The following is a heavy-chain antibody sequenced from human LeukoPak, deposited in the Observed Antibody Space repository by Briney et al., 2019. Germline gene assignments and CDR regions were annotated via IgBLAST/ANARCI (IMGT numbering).Heavy chain of an antibody. CDR2: VKSYADGSGT. D-gene: IGHD2/OR15-2a*01. J-gene: IGHJ6*02. CDR3: ARDSTYTMDL. CDR1: GFILNFNRYW. Sequence: GGSLGLSCEASGFILNFNRYWMHWVRQAPGKRLVWVSCVKSYADGSGTTYADSVKGRFTISRDDARNTVYLQINSLRAEDTAVYYCARDSTYTMDLWGRGTTVTVSS. V-gene: IGHV3-74*03.